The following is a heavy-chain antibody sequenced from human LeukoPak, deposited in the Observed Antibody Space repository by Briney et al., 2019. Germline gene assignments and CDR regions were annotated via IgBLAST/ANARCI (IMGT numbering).Heavy chain of an antibody. CDR3: ARGVAVAGPAHQIDY. D-gene: IGHD6-19*01. Sequence: PGGSLRLSCAASGFTFSSYEMNWVRQAPGKGLEWVSYISSSGSTIYYADSVKGRFTISRDNAKNSLYLQMNSLRAEDTAVYYCARGVAVAGPAHQIDYWGQGTLVTVSS. CDR2: ISSSGSTI. V-gene: IGHV3-48*03. J-gene: IGHJ4*02. CDR1: GFTFSSYE.